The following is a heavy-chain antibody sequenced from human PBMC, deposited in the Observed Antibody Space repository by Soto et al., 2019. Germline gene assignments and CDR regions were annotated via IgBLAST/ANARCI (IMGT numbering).Heavy chain of an antibody. J-gene: IGHJ4*02. Sequence: PSETLSLTCTVSGGSISSSSYYWGWIRQPPGKGLEWIGSIYYSGSTYYNPSLKSRVTISVDTSKNQFSLKLSSMTAADTAVYYCARRSATFSDRPFDYWGQGTLVTVSS. CDR3: ARRSATFSDRPFDY. V-gene: IGHV4-39*01. CDR1: GGSISSSSYY. D-gene: IGHD6-25*01. CDR2: IYYSGST.